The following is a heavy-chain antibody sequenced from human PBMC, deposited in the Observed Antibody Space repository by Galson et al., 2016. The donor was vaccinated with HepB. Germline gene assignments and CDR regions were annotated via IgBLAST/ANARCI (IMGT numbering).Heavy chain of an antibody. CDR3: ARRRSPNCFDP. Sequence: QSGAEVKKPGESLRISCKGSGYSFSSYWISWVRQMPGKGLEWMGIIYPDDSDTTYSPSFQGQVTISADKSISTAYLQWSSLKASDTAMYYCARRRSPNCFDPWGQGTLVTVSS. CDR1: GYSFSSYW. CDR2: IYPDDSDT. J-gene: IGHJ5*02. V-gene: IGHV5-51*01.